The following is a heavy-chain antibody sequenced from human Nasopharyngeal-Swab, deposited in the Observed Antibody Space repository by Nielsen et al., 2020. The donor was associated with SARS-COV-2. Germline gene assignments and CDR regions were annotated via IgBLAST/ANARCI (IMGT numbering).Heavy chain of an antibody. CDR2: IWYDGSEK. J-gene: IGHJ4*02. V-gene: IGHV3-33*06. Sequence: WIRQPPGKGLEWVALIWYDGSEKNYADSVKDRFTISRDNSKNTLYLQMNSLRAEDTAVYYCAKNPPFSDYFDYWGQGTLVTVSS. CDR3: AKNPPFSDYFDY.